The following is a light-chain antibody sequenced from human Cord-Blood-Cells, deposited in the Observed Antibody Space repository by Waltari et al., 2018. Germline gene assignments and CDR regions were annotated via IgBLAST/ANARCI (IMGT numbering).Light chain of an antibody. CDR2: AAS. V-gene: IGKV1-39*01. J-gene: IGKJ2*03. Sequence: DIQMTQSPSSLSASVGARVTITCRASQSISSYLNWYQQKPGKAPKLLIYAASSVQSGVPSRFSGSGSGTDFTLTISSLQPEDFATYYCQQSYSTPQSFGQGTKLEIK. CDR3: QQSYSTPQS. CDR1: QSISSY.